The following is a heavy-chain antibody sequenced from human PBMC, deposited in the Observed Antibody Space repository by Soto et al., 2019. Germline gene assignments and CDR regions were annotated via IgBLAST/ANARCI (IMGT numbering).Heavy chain of an antibody. CDR3: ARARGYSYGGHNWFDP. D-gene: IGHD5-18*01. CDR2: IYSGGST. J-gene: IGHJ5*02. CDR1: GFTVSSNY. V-gene: IGHV3-53*01. Sequence: GGSLRLSCAASGFTVSSNYMSWVRQAPGKGLEWVSVIYSGGSTYYADSVKGRFTISRDNSKNTLYLQMNSLRAEDTAAYYCARARGYSYGGHNWFDPWGQGTLVTVSS.